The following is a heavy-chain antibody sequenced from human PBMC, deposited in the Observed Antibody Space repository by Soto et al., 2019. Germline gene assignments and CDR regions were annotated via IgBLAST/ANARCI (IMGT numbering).Heavy chain of an antibody. Sequence: LRLSCAASGFTFSSYGMHWVRQAPGKGLEWVAVIWYDGSNKYYADSVKGRFTISRDNSKNTLYLQMNSLRAEDTAVYYCARAARDRSGYYWTFDYWGQGTLVTVSS. V-gene: IGHV3-33*01. J-gene: IGHJ4*02. CDR2: IWYDGSNK. D-gene: IGHD3-22*01. CDR1: GFTFSSYG. CDR3: ARAARDRSGYYWTFDY.